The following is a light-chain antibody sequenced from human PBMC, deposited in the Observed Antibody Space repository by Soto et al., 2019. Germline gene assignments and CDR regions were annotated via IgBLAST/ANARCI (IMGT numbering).Light chain of an antibody. CDR1: QSIGTW. J-gene: IGKJ1*01. V-gene: IGKV1-5*01. CDR2: DAS. CDR3: HQYKSYSPA. Sequence: DIQMTQSPSTLSASVGDRVTITCRASQSIGTWLAWYQQKPGKAPKLLIFDASSLEGGVPSRFSGSGSGTEFTLTISSLQPDDFATYYCHQYKSYSPAFGQGTKVEIK.